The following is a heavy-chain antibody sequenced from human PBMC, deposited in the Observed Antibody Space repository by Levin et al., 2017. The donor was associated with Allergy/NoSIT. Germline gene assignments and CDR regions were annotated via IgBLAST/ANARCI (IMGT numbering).Heavy chain of an antibody. CDR1: GSTFTDYY. D-gene: IGHD2-2*02. Sequence: GESLKISCQASGSTFTDYYIHWVRQAPGQGLEWMGWINPSSGGTNYAQNFQGRVTMTRDTSISTAYMELRRLKSDDTAFYYCAREGTGYCSTTSCYSMDVWGKGTTVTVSS. CDR3: AREGTGYCSTTSCYSMDV. CDR2: INPSSGGT. J-gene: IGHJ6*03. V-gene: IGHV1-2*02.